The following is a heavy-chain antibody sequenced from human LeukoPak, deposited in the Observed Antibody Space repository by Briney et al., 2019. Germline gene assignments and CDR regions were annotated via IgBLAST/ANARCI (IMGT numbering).Heavy chain of an antibody. Sequence: SATLSPTCTVVADSVSRYSRNWIRQPPRKRLEWIGVMYCSGSSNYTPPLKSRVTISVDTSKNQFSLKLSSVTAADTAVYYCARDPRAFGVGGGYFDYWGQGILVTVSS. CDR1: ADSVSRYS. CDR2: MYCSGSS. CDR3: ARDPRAFGVGGGYFDY. D-gene: IGHD3-3*01. J-gene: IGHJ4*02. V-gene: IGHV4-59*02.